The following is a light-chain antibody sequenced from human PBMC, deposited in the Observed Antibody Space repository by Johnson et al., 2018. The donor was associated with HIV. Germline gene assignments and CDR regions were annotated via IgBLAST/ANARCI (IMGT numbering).Light chain of an antibody. CDR3: GTWDSRLSAYV. CDR2: DNN. Sequence: QSVLTQPPSVSAAPGQKVTISCSGSSSNIGNNYVSWYQQLPGTAPKLLIYDNNKRPLGIPDRFSGSKSGTSATLDITGLQTGDEANYYCGTWDSRLSAYVFGTGTKVTVL. CDR1: SSNIGNNY. J-gene: IGLJ1*01. V-gene: IGLV1-51*01.